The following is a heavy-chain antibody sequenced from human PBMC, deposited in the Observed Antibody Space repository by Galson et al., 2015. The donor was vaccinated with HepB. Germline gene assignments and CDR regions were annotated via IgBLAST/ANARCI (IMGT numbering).Heavy chain of an antibody. CDR3: ARKARIAAPSYYYGMDV. J-gene: IGHJ6*02. Sequence: SVKVSCKASGGTFSSYAISWVRQAPGQGLEWMGGIIPIFGTANYAQKFQGRVTTTADESTSTAYMELSSLRSEDTAVYYCARKARIAAPSYYYGMDVWGQGTTVTVSS. CDR2: IIPIFGTA. CDR1: GGTFSSYA. D-gene: IGHD6-13*01. V-gene: IGHV1-69*13.